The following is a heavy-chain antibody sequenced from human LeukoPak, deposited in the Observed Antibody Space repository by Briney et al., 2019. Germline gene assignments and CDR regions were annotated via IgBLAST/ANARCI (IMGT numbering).Heavy chain of an antibody. CDR3: ARDRTTGTTPAIILRH. Sequence: ASVKVSCTASGYTFTSYGISWVRQAPGQGLEWMGWISAYNGNTNYAQKLQGRVTMTTDTSTSTAYMELRSLRSDDTAVYYCARDRTTGTTPAIILRHWGQGTLVTVSS. V-gene: IGHV1-18*01. J-gene: IGHJ4*02. CDR1: GYTFTSYG. D-gene: IGHD1-1*01. CDR2: ISAYNGNT.